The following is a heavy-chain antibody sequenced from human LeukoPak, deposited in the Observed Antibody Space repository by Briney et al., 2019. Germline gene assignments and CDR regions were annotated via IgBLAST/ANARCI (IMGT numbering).Heavy chain of an antibody. J-gene: IGHJ4*02. CDR1: GFTFSSYS. V-gene: IGHV3-21*01. CDR3: ARDSAGTTGY. CDR2: ISSSSSYI. Sequence: GGSLRLSCGTPGFTFSSYSMNWVRQAPGKGLEWVSSISSSSSYIYYADSVKGRFTISRDNAKNSLYLQMNSLRAEDTAVYYCARDSAGTTGYWGQGTLVTVSS. D-gene: IGHD1-7*01.